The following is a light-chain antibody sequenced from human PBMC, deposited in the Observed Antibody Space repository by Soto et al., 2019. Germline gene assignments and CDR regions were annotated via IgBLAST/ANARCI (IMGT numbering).Light chain of an antibody. CDR1: QSVTSNY. V-gene: IGKV3-20*01. Sequence: EIVLTQSPGTLSLSPGERATLSCRASQSVTSNYLAWYQQKPGQAPRLLICGASSRATGIPDRFSGSGSGTDFTLTISRLDPEDFAVYYCQQYGTSPYTFGQGTKLEIK. CDR3: QQYGTSPYT. J-gene: IGKJ2*01. CDR2: GAS.